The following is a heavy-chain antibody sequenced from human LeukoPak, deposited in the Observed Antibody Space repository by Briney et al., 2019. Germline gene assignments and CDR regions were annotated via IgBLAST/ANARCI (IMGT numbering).Heavy chain of an antibody. CDR2: IYLYGTT. CDR1: IGSISSSKW. Sequence: PSETLSLTCSVSIGSISSSKWWSWVRQSPVKGLEWIGEIYLYGTTNYNPSFTSRVTMSVDRSRNQFSLKLTSVTAADPAVYYLSKQKWEQQGRDYYLNGLDVWGPGTTVIVSS. D-gene: IGHD1/OR15-1a*01. CDR3: SKQKWEQQGRDYYLNGLDV. V-gene: IGHV4-4*02. J-gene: IGHJ6*02.